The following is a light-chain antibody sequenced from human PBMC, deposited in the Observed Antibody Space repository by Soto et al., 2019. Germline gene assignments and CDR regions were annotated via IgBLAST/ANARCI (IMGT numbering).Light chain of an antibody. CDR3: CSYAGRSTYV. CDR1: SSDVGSYNL. V-gene: IGLV2-23*02. J-gene: IGLJ1*01. Sequence: QSALTQPASVSGSPGQSITISCAGTSSDVGSYNLVSWYQQHPANATKVMIYEVSKPPSGVSNRFSGSNAGNTASLTISGLQAEDEAYYYGCSYAGRSTYVFGTGTKLTVL. CDR2: EVS.